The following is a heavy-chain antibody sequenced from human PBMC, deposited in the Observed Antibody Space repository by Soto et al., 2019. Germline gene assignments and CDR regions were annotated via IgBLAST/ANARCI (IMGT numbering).Heavy chain of an antibody. Sequence: ASLKVACKASGYSFTWYYINWVRQAPGQGLEWMGIINPATGITNYAQNFEGRITMTRDTSTSTVYMELSSLRSDDTAVYYCARDGVSMDVWGQGSAVTVSS. J-gene: IGHJ6*02. V-gene: IGHV1-46*01. CDR1: GYSFTWYY. CDR3: ARDGVSMDV. D-gene: IGHD3-16*01. CDR2: INPATGIT.